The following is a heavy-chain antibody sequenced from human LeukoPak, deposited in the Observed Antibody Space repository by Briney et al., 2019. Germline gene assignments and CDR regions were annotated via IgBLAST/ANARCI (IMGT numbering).Heavy chain of an antibody. CDR3: ATSDRQFCSPSSCYMPFDF. CDR1: GHTLSEVS. J-gene: IGHJ4*02. V-gene: IGHV1-24*01. CDR2: FDPRGGET. D-gene: IGHD2-2*02. Sequence: ASVKVSCKVSGHTLSEVSMHWVRQAPGQGPEWVGGFDPRGGETVLAQKFQGRVTLTEDTSADTSSIELRSLRSEDTAVYYCATSDRQFCSPSSCYMPFDFWGRGTLVTVSS.